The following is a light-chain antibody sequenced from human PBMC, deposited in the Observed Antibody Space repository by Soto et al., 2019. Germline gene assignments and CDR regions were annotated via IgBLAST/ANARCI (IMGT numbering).Light chain of an antibody. Sequence: EIVLTQFPATLSVSPGETATLTCRASQSLSSNLAWYQQRRGQAPRLLMFDTSTRASGTPARFSGSGAGTEFTLTIASLQSEDFAFYYCQQYNHWPRMLSFGGGTKV. CDR2: DTS. J-gene: IGKJ4*01. CDR3: QQYNHWPRMLS. CDR1: QSLSSN. V-gene: IGKV3-15*01.